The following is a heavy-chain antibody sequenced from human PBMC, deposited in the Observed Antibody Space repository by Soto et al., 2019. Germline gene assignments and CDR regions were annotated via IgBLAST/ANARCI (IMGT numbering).Heavy chain of an antibody. V-gene: IGHV3-21*01. CDR2: ISSSSSYI. J-gene: IGHJ6*04. D-gene: IGHD6-19*01. CDR1: GFTFSSYS. Sequence: GGSLRLTCAASGFTFSSYSINWVRQAPGKGLEWVSSISSSSSYIYYADSVKGRFTISRDNAKNSLYLQMHSLRAEDTAVYYCARAAHRSGWCGGDCGYRMDVSPKATTVTXS. CDR3: ARAAHRSGWCGGDCGYRMDV.